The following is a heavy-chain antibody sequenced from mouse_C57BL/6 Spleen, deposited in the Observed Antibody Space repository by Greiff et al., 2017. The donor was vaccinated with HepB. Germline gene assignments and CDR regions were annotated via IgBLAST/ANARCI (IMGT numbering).Heavy chain of an antibody. CDR1: GYTFTDYY. Sequence: EVQLQQSGPELVKPGASVKISCKASGYTFTDYYMNWVKQSHGKSLEWIGDINPNNGGTSYNQKFKGKATLTVDKSSSTAYMELRSLTSEDSAVYYCASRYDYDGGYYAMDYWGQGTSVTVSS. CDR2: INPNNGGT. D-gene: IGHD2-4*01. J-gene: IGHJ4*01. CDR3: ASRYDYDGGYYAMDY. V-gene: IGHV1-26*01.